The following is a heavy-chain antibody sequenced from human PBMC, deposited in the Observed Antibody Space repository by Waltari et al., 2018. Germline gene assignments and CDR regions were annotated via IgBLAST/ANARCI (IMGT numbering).Heavy chain of an antibody. J-gene: IGHJ4*02. CDR3: ARVSXPTTGXFDY. CDR1: GYSISSGYY. V-gene: IGHV4-38-2*02. Sequence: QVXLXEXGPGLVKPSETLSLTCTVSGYSISSGYYWGWIRQPPGKGLEWIGSIYHSGSTYYNPSLXXXVTISVDTSKNQFSLKLSSVTAXDTAVYYCARVSXPTTGXFDYWGQGTXVXVXS. D-gene: IGHD1-1*01. CDR2: IYHSGST.